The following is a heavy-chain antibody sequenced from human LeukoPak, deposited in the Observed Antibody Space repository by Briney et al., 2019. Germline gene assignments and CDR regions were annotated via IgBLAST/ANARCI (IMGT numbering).Heavy chain of an antibody. CDR3: AGDAILTGYWS. J-gene: IGHJ5*02. D-gene: IGHD3-9*01. CDR1: GGSFSGYY. CDR2: INHSGST. V-gene: IGHV4-34*01. Sequence: SETLSLTCAVYGGSFSGYYWSWIRQPPGKGLEWIGEINHSGSTNYNPSLKSRVTISVDTSKNQFSLKLSSVTAADTAVYYSAGDAILTGYWSWGQGTLVTVSS.